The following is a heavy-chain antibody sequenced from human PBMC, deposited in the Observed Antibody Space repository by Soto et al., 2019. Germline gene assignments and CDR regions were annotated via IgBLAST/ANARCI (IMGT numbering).Heavy chain of an antibody. V-gene: IGHV3-23*01. CDR1: GFTFSSYA. D-gene: IGHD3-16*01. Sequence: EVQLLESGGGLVQPGGSLRLSCAASGFTFSSYAMSWVRQAPGKGLEWVSAISGSGGSTYYADSVKGRFTISRDNSKNTRERQRSSLRAEDTAVYYCARVGWGRVLLWVDYWGQGTLVTVSS. CDR3: ARVGWGRVLLWVDY. CDR2: ISGSGGST. J-gene: IGHJ4*02.